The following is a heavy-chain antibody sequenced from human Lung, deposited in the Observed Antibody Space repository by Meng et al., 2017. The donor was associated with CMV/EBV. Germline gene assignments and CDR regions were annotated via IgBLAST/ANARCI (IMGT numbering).Heavy chain of an antibody. CDR1: GYRFTSYW. V-gene: IGHV5-51*01. Sequence: EXXKISCKGSGYRFTSYWIGWLRQMPGKGLEWMGIIYPGDSDTRYSPSFQGQVTISADKSISTAYLQWSSLKASDTAMYYWARLPGGNYFTDYWGQGTLVTVSS. CDR3: ARLPGGNYFTDY. J-gene: IGHJ4*02. CDR2: IYPGDSDT. D-gene: IGHD1-26*01.